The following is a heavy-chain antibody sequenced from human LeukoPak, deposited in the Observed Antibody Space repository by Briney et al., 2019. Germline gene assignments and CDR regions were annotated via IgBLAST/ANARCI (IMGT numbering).Heavy chain of an antibody. J-gene: IGHJ5*02. CDR3: ARTYCSSTSCYLYNWFDP. D-gene: IGHD2-2*01. CDR2: MNPNSGNT. V-gene: IGHV1-8*02. Sequence: GASVKVSCKASGYTFTSYGISWVRQAPGQGLEWMGWMNPNSGNTGYAQKFQGRVTMTRNTSISTAYMELSSLRSEDTAVYYCARTYCSSTSCYLYNWFDPWGQGTLVTVSS. CDR1: GYTFTSYG.